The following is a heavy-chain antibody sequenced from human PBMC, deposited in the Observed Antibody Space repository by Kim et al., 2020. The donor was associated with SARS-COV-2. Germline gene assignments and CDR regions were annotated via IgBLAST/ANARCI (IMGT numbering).Heavy chain of an antibody. D-gene: IGHD5-12*01. Sequence: YYGDSGQGRFTISRDNSKNTLYLQMNSLRAEDTALYYCVKQRGFASNYFDYWGQGAQVTVSS. J-gene: IGHJ4*02. CDR3: VKQRGFASNYFDY. V-gene: IGHV3-23*01.